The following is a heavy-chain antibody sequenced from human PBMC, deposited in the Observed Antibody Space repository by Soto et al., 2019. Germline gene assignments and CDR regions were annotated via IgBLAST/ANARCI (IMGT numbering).Heavy chain of an antibody. CDR3: ARRDSYGPKIDY. D-gene: IGHD5-18*01. Sequence: PSETLSLTCTVSGGSISSGGYYWSWIRQHPGKGLGWIGYIYYSGSTYYNPSLKSRVTISVDTSKNQFSLKLSSVTAADTAVYYCARRDSYGPKIDYWGQGTLVTVS. J-gene: IGHJ4*02. V-gene: IGHV4-31*03. CDR2: IYYSGST. CDR1: GGSISSGGYY.